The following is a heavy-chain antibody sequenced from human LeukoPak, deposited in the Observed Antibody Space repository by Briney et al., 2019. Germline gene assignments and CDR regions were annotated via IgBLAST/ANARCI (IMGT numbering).Heavy chain of an antibody. J-gene: IGHJ4*02. Sequence: PGGSLRLSCTASGFTFGDSAMSWVRQAPGKGLEWVGFIRSKAYGGTTEYAASVKGRFTISRDDSKSIAYLQMNSLKTEDTAVYYCTRDSELYQLLYGLGYWGQGTLVTVSS. CDR1: GFTFGDSA. CDR3: TRDSELYQLLYGLGY. V-gene: IGHV3-49*04. D-gene: IGHD2-2*02. CDR2: IRSKAYGGTT.